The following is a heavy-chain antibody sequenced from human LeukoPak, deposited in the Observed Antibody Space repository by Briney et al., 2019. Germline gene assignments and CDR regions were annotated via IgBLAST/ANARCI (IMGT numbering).Heavy chain of an antibody. V-gene: IGHV4-61*09. CDR3: ARVFGDSSGYYYVAFDY. CDR1: GDSISSNSYY. J-gene: IGHJ4*02. D-gene: IGHD3-22*01. Sequence: PSETLSLTCTVSGDSISSNSYYWSWIRQPAGKGLEWIGHIYSSGSTNYNPSLKSRVTISVDTSKNQFSLKLSSVTAADTAVYYCARVFGDSSGYYYVAFDYWGQGTLVTVSS. CDR2: IYSSGST.